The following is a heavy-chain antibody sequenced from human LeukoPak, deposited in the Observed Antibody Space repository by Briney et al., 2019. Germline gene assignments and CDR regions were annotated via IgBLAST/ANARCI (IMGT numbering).Heavy chain of an antibody. J-gene: IGHJ4*02. V-gene: IGHV3-7*01. D-gene: IGHD6-19*01. CDR3: ARSPQWLGTYYFDY. Sequence: GGSLRLSCAASGFTFSSYAMSRVRQAPGKGLEWVANIKQDGSEKNYVDSVKGRFTISRDNATNSLYLQMNSLRAEDTAVYYCARSPQWLGTYYFDYWGQGTLVTVSS. CDR2: IKQDGSEK. CDR1: GFTFSSYA.